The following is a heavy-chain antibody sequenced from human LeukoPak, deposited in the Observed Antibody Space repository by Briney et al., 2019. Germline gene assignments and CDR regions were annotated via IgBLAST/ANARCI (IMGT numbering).Heavy chain of an antibody. CDR3: TSRLLWFGE. D-gene: IGHD3-10*01. Sequence: SGGSLRLPCAASGFTFSSYAMSWVRQAPGKGLEWVSAISGSGGSTYYADSVKGRFTISRDNSKNTLYLQMNSLKTEDTAVYYCTSRLLWFGEGGQGTLVTVSS. CDR2: ISGSGGST. J-gene: IGHJ4*02. CDR1: GFTFSSYA. V-gene: IGHV3-23*01.